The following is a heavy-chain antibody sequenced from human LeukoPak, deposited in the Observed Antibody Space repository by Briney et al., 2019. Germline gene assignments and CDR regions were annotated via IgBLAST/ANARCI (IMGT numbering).Heavy chain of an antibody. J-gene: IGHJ3*02. D-gene: IGHD1-14*01. CDR2: IIPILGIA. V-gene: IGHV1-69*04. CDR1: GGTFSSYT. Sequence: SVKVSCKASGGTFSSYTISWVRQAPGQGLEWMGRIIPILGIANYAQKFQGRVTITADKSTSTAYMELSSLRSEDTAVFYCARERSLAHRHAFDIWGQGTVVTVSS. CDR3: ARERSLAHRHAFDI.